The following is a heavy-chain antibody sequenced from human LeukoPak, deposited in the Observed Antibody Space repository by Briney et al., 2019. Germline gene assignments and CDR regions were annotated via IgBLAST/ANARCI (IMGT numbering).Heavy chain of an antibody. V-gene: IGHV3-33*03. CDR1: GFTFSNYG. CDR3: ATEANTAMSY. J-gene: IGHJ4*02. D-gene: IGHD5-18*01. CDR2: IWFDGSNA. Sequence: GGSLRLSCAASGFTFSNYGMHWVRQAPGKGLEWVAIIWFDGSNAYYADSVKGRFTISRDNAKNTLYLQMNSLRAEDTAVYYCATEANTAMSYWGQGTLVTVSS.